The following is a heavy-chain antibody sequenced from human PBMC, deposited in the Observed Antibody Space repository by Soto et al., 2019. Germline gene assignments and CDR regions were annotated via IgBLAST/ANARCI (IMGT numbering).Heavy chain of an antibody. CDR3: ARASALVATKHYYYYYGMDV. CDR1: GGSISSGGYY. D-gene: IGHD5-12*01. J-gene: IGHJ6*02. CDR2: IYYSGST. Sequence: PSETLSLTCTVSGGSISSGGYYWSWIRQHPGKGLEWIGYIYYSGSTYYNPSLKSRVTISVDTSKNQFSLKLSSVTAADTAVYYCARASALVATKHYYYYYGMDVWGQGTTVTVSS. V-gene: IGHV4-31*03.